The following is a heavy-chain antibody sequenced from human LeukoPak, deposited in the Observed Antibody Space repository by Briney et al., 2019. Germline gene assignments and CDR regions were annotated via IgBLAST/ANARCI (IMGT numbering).Heavy chain of an antibody. Sequence: SRVTISVDTSKNQFSLKLSSVTAADTAVYYCARLLATRFAPPRIAAANDYWGQGTLVTVSS. D-gene: IGHD6-13*01. CDR3: ARLLATRFAPPRIAAANDY. J-gene: IGHJ4*02. V-gene: IGHV4-34*01.